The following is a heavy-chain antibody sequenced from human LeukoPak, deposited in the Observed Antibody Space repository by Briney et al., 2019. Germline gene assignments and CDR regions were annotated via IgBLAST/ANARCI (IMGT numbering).Heavy chain of an antibody. CDR1: GYSFTSYW. CDR2: IYPGDSDT. CDR3: ARQKDDSSGYYGNGAVDY. J-gene: IGHJ4*02. Sequence: GESLKISCKGSGYSFTSYWIAWVRQMPGKGLEWMGIIYPGDSDTRYSPSFQGQVTFSADMSISTAYLQWSSLKASDTAMYYCARQKDDSSGYYGNGAVDYWGQGTLVTVSS. D-gene: IGHD3-22*01. V-gene: IGHV5-51*01.